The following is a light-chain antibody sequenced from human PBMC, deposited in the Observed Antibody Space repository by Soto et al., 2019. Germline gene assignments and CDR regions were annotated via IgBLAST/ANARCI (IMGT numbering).Light chain of an antibody. V-gene: IGKV3-11*01. CDR2: DAS. J-gene: IGKJ4*01. CDR1: QSVSSY. Sequence: EVELTQSPATLSLSPGDRATLSCRASQSVSSYLAWYQQKPGQAPRLLIYDASNRATGIPARFSGSGSGTDFTLTISSLEPEDFAVYYCQQRSNWLTFGGGT. CDR3: QQRSNWLT.